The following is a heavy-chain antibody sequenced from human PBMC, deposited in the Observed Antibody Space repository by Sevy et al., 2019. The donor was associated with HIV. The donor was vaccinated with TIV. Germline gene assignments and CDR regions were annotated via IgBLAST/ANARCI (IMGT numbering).Heavy chain of an antibody. CDR3: ARDASSGSSSLDY. V-gene: IGHV1-2*02. CDR1: GYTFTGYY. J-gene: IGHJ4*02. CDR2: INPNSGGK. Sequence: ASVKVSCKASGYTFTGYYMHWVRQAPGQGLEWMGWINPNSGGKNYAQKFQGRVTMTRDTSIGTAYMELSRLRSDDTAVYYCARDASSGSSSLDYWGQGTLVTVSS. D-gene: IGHD6-19*01.